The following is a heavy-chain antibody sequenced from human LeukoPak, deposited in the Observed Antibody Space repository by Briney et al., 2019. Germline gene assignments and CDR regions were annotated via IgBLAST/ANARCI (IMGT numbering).Heavy chain of an antibody. D-gene: IGHD3-9*01. Sequence: GGSLRLSCAASGFTFSSYEMNWVRQAPGKGLEWVSYISSSGSTIYYADSVKGRFTISRDNAKNSLYLQMNSLRAEDTAVYYYARDSGLRYPGDYWGQGTLVTVSS. J-gene: IGHJ4*02. CDR2: ISSSGSTI. CDR1: GFTFSSYE. CDR3: ARDSGLRYPGDY. V-gene: IGHV3-48*03.